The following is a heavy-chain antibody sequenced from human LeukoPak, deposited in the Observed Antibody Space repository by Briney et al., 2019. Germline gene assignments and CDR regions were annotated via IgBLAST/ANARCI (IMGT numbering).Heavy chain of an antibody. D-gene: IGHD4-17*01. CDR3: AYGDYDC. J-gene: IGHJ4*02. CDR2: ISGSGGST. CDR1: GFTFSTYA. V-gene: IGHV3-23*01. Sequence: GGSLRLSCAASGFTFSTYAMNWVRQAPGKGLEWVSTISGSGGSTYYADSVKGRFTISRDNSKNTLYLQMNSLRAEDTDVYYCAYGDYDCWGQGTLVTVSS.